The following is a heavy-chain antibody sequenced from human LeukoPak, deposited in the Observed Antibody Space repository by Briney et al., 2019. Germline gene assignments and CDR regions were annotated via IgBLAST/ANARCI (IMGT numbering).Heavy chain of an antibody. J-gene: IGHJ4*02. D-gene: IGHD1-20*01. V-gene: IGHV3-23*01. Sequence: GGSLRLSCAASGFTFSSYAMSWVRQAPGKGLEWVSAISGSGGSTYYADSVKGRFTISRDNSKNTLYLQMNSLKTEDTAVYYCTTLYNWNDVDYWGQGTLVTVSS. CDR2: ISGSGGST. CDR1: GFTFSSYA. CDR3: TTLYNWNDVDY.